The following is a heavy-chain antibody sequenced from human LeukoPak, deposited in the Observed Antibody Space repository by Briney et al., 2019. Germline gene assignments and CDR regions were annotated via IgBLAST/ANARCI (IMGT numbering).Heavy chain of an antibody. CDR1: GYTFTSYG. CDR3: ARDGVWEYQLPFLHYYYYYMDV. Sequence: ASVKVSCKASGYTFTSYGISWVRQAPGQGLEWMGWISAYNGNTNYAQKLQGRVTMTTDTSTSTAYMELRSLRPDDTAMYYCARDGVWEYQLPFLHYYYYYMDVWGKGTTVTVSS. D-gene: IGHD2-2*01. V-gene: IGHV1-18*01. CDR2: ISAYNGNT. J-gene: IGHJ6*03.